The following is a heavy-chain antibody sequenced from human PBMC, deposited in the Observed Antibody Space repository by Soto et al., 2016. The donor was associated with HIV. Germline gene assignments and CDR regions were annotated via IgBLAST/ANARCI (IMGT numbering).Heavy chain of an antibody. D-gene: IGHD3-9*01. CDR1: GFTFSGSA. V-gene: IGHV3-73*01. Sequence: EVQLVESGGRLGPARGGPVKLSCAASGFTFSGSAMHWVRQASGKGLEWVGRIRSKANTYATAYAASVKGRFSISRDDSKNTAYLQMNSLKTEDTAVYYCTRLDDVLRHFDWLSAFDSWGQGTLVTVSS. J-gene: IGHJ4*02. CDR2: IRSKANTYAT. CDR3: TRLDDVLRHFDWLSAFDS.